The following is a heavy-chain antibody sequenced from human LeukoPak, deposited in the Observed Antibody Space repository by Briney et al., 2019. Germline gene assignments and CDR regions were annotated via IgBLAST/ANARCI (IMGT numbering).Heavy chain of an antibody. Sequence: SGRSLRLSCAAWGFTFRDFTMYWVRQAPGRGLDWVVLISYDCINKYYADSVKGRFTISRDNSKNTLTLQMSSLSPDDTAVYYCAREVFYGDPARQHWGQGTLVTVSS. CDR3: AREVFYGDPARQH. CDR1: GFTFRDFT. J-gene: IGHJ1*01. D-gene: IGHD4-17*01. V-gene: IGHV3-30-3*01. CDR2: ISYDCINK.